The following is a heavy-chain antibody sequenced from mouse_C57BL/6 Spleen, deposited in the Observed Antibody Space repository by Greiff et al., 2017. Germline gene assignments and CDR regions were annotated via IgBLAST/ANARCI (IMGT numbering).Heavy chain of an antibody. J-gene: IGHJ3*01. CDR3: TRSGNGK. D-gene: IGHD1-1*01. Sequence: QVQLQQSGAELVRPGASVTLSCKASGYTFTDYEMHWVKQTPVHGLEWIGALDPETGGTAYNQKFKGKAILTADKSSSTAYMELRSLTSEDSAVYYCTRSGNGKWGQGTLVTVSA. V-gene: IGHV1-15*01. CDR2: LDPETGGT. CDR1: GYTFTDYE.